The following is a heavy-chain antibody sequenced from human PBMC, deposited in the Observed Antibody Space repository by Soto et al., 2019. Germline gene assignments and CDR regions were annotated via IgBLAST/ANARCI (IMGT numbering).Heavy chain of an antibody. CDR3: ARDQYCSSTSCYQAAFDI. V-gene: IGHV4-30-2*01. CDR2: IYHSGST. D-gene: IGHD2-2*01. Sequence: ASETLSLTCAVSGGSISSGGYSWSWIRQPPGKGLEWIGYIYHSGSTYYNPSLKSRVTISVDRSKNQFSLKLSSVTAADTAVYYCARDQYCSSTSCYQAAFDIWGQGTMVTVS. J-gene: IGHJ3*02. CDR1: GGSISSGGYS.